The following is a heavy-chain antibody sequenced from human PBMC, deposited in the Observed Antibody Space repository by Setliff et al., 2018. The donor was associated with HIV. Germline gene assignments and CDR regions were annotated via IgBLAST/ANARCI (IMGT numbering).Heavy chain of an antibody. J-gene: IGHJ4*02. CDR2: VYYTGST. V-gene: IGHV4-39*07. Sequence: ETLSLTCTLSGGSVSSSGYYWGWLRQPPGQGPEWIGSVYYTGSTYYSLSLNSRVTISVDTSKNQFSLKLSSVTAADTAVYYCARGGYIAARFYYFDYWGQGLLVTVSS. CDR3: ARGGYIAARFYYFDY. CDR1: GGSVSSSGYY. D-gene: IGHD6-6*01.